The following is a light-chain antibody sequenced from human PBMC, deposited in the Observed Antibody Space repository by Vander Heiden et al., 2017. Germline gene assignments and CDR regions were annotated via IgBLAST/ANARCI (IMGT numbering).Light chain of an antibody. CDR1: RSNIGNNY. CDR2: DNS. V-gene: IGLV1-51*01. CDR3: GTWDNSLTAGWV. J-gene: IGLJ3*02. Sequence: QSVFTQPPSVSAAPGQKVTISSSRSRSNIGNNYVSWYQHLPGTAPKLLIYDNSKRPSGIPDRFSGSKSGTSATLDITGLQTGDEADYYCGTWDNSLTAGWVFGGGTKLTVL.